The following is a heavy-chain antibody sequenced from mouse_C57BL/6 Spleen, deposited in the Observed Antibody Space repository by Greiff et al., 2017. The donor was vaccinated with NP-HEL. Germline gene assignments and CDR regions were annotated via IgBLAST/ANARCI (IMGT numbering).Heavy chain of an antibody. CDR3: ASQIYYYGSSGGFDY. CDR1: GYTFTSYW. D-gene: IGHD1-1*01. J-gene: IGHJ2*01. Sequence: QVQLQQSGAELVKPGASVKMSCKASGYTFTSYWITWVKQRPGQGLEWIGDIYPGSGSTNYNEKFKSKATLTVDTSSSTAYMQLSSLTSEDSAVYYCASQIYYYGSSGGFDYWGQGTTLTVSS. V-gene: IGHV1-55*01. CDR2: IYPGSGST.